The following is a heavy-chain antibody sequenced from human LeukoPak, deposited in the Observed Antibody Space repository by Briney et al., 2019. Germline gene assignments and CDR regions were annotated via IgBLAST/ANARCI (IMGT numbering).Heavy chain of an antibody. CDR1: GFTFSSYS. V-gene: IGHV3-21*04. D-gene: IGHD6-13*01. Sequence: PGGSLRLSCAASGFTFSSYSMNWVRQAPGKGLEWVSSISSSSSYIYYADSVKGRFTISRDNSKNTLYLQMNSLRAEDTAVYYCAKGRRQQLTTGGYFDYWGQGTLVTVSS. CDR2: ISSSSSYI. CDR3: AKGRRQQLTTGGYFDY. J-gene: IGHJ4*02.